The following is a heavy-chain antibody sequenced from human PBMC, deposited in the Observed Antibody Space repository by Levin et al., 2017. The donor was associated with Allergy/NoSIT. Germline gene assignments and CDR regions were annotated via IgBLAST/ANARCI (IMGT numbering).Heavy chain of an antibody. CDR2: ISNSP. CDR1: GFNFDSYA. Sequence: GGSLRLSCAASGFNFDSYAMGWVRQAPGKGLEWVSVISNSPYYADSVKGRVTISRDSSKNTLYLEMNSLRVEDTAVYFCARGSNYHNSGGYYGWFDPWGQGTLVTVSS. CDR3: ARGSNYHNSGGYYGWFDP. J-gene: IGHJ5*02. D-gene: IGHD3-22*01. V-gene: IGHV3-23*01.